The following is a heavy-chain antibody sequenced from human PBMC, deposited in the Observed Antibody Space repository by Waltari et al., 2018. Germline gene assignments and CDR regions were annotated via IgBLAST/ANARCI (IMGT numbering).Heavy chain of an antibody. CDR1: GGSISSGAYY. CDR2: IYYSGST. J-gene: IGHJ5*02. D-gene: IGHD6-13*01. V-gene: IGHV4-30-4*08. Sequence: QVQLQESGPGLVKPSQTLSLTCTVSGGSISSGAYYWSWIRPPPGKGLEWIGYIYYSGSTYYNPSLKSRVTISVDTSKNQFSLKLSSVTAADTAVYYCARDVAAAGTGWFDPWGQGTLVTVSS. CDR3: ARDVAAAGTGWFDP.